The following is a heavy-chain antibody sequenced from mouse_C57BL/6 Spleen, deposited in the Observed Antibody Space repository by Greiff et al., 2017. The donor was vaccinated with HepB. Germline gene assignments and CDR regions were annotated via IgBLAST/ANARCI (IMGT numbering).Heavy chain of an antibody. J-gene: IGHJ4*01. CDR1: GFTFSSYG. Sequence: EVQVVESGGDLVKPGGSLKLSCAASGFTFSSYGMSWVRQTPDKRLEWVATIRSGGSYTYYPDSVKGRFTISRDNAKNTLYLQMSSLKSEDTAMYYCARQKGYYAMDYWGQGTSVTVSS. V-gene: IGHV5-6*01. CDR3: ARQKGYYAMDY. CDR2: IRSGGSYT.